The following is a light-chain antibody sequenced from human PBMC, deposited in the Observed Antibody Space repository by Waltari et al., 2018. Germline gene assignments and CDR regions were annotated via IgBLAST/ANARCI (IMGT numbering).Light chain of an antibody. J-gene: IGLJ3*02. Sequence: QSVLTQPPSASGTPGQRVTISCSGRSSNIGSNYVYWYQHVPGAAPKLLIYRNNQRPSGVPDRFSGSKSGTSASLAISGLRSEDEADYYCAAWDDSLSSWLLGGGTKLTVL. CDR3: AAWDDSLSSWL. CDR2: RNN. CDR1: SSNIGSNY. V-gene: IGLV1-47*01.